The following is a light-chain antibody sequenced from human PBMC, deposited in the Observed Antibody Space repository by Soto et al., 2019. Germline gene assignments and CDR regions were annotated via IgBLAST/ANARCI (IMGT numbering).Light chain of an antibody. J-gene: IGKJ1*01. CDR2: VAS. V-gene: IGKV3-20*01. CDR3: QQYGSPWT. Sequence: EIVLTQSPGTLSLSPGERATLSCRASQSVSSSYLAWYQQKPGQAPRLLIYVASNRATGIPDRFSGSGSGTDFTLTISRLEPEDFAVYYCQQYGSPWTFGQGTKVEIK. CDR1: QSVSSSY.